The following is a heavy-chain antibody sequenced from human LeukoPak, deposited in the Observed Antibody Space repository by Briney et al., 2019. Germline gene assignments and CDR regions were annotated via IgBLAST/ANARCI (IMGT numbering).Heavy chain of an antibody. D-gene: IGHD3-22*01. CDR2: IIPIFGTA. CDR3: ARGVYDSSGYYPYYYYYYMDV. Sequence: GASVKVSCKASGGTFSSYAISWVRQAPGQGLEWMGGIIPIFGTANYAQKFQGRVTITTDESTSTAYMELSSLRSDDTAVYYCARGVYDSSGYYPYYYYYYMDVWGKGTTVTVSS. CDR1: GGTFSSYA. V-gene: IGHV1-69*05. J-gene: IGHJ6*03.